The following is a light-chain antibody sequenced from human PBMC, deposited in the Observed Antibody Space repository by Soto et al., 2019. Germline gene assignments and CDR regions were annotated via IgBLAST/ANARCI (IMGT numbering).Light chain of an antibody. CDR3: QQYGSSPPVT. J-gene: IGKJ4*01. Sequence: EIVLAQSPGTLYLSPGERATLSCRAIQSVSSSYLAWYQQKPGQAPRLLIYGASSRATGIPDRFSGSGSGTDFTLTISRLETEDFAVYYCQQYGSSPPVTFGGGTKVDIK. CDR1: QSVSSSY. V-gene: IGKV3-20*01. CDR2: GAS.